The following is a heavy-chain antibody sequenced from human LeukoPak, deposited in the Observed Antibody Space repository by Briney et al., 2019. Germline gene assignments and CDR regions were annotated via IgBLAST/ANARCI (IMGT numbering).Heavy chain of an antibody. CDR3: ARAHPPSYYYDISGYGAFDI. CDR2: IYYSGST. Sequence: PSETLSLTCTVSGGSISSGSYYWSWIRQPPGTGLEWIGYIYYSGSTNYNPSLKSRVTISVDTSKNQFSLKLSSVTAADTAVYYCARAHPPSYYYDISGYGAFDIWGQGTMVTVSS. V-gene: IGHV4-61*01. D-gene: IGHD3-22*01. J-gene: IGHJ3*02. CDR1: GGSISSGSYY.